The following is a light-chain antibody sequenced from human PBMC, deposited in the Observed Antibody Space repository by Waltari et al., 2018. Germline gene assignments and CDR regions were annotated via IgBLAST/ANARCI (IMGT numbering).Light chain of an antibody. V-gene: IGLV3-25*03. CDR1: ALSRQY. CDR2: KDS. J-gene: IGLJ3*02. CDR3: QTTDSSGAWA. Sequence: SHELTQPPSVSVSPGQTARITCSGDALSRQYAYWYQQKAGQAPVAVICKDSERHSGIPERCSGSTSGTTVTLTISGVQAEDEADYYCQTTDSSGAWAFGGGTKLTVL.